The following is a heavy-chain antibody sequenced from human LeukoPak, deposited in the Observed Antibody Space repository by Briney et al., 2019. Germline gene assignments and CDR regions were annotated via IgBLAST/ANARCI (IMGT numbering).Heavy chain of an antibody. Sequence: SETLSLTCTVSGGSISSGSYYWSWIRQPAGKGLEWIGRIYTSGSTNYNPSLKSRVTISVDTSKNQFSLKLSSVTAADTAVYYCAKCGVIQLRNWFDPWGQGTLVTVSS. V-gene: IGHV4-61*02. CDR3: AKCGVIQLRNWFDP. D-gene: IGHD5-18*01. CDR1: GGSISSGSYY. CDR2: IYTSGST. J-gene: IGHJ5*02.